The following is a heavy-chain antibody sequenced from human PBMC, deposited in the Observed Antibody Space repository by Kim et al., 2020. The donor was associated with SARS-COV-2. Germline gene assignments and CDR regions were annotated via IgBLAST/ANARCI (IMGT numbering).Heavy chain of an antibody. J-gene: IGHJ4*02. D-gene: IGHD4-17*01. V-gene: IGHV3-13*01. CDR3: ARCRGKVTTFDY. Sequence: YYPGSVKCRFTISRENAKNSLYLQMNSLRAGDTAVYYCARCRGKVTTFDYWGQGTLVTVSS.